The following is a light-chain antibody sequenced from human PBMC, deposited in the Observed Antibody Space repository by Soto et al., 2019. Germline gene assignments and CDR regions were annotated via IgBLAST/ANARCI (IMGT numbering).Light chain of an antibody. J-gene: IGKJ1*01. CDR1: QSVSSSY. V-gene: IGKV3-20*01. CDR2: GAS. Sequence: VLTQSPGTLSLSPGERATLSCRASQSVSSSYLAWYQQKPGQAPRLLIYGASSRATGIPDRFSGSGSGTDFTLTISRLEPEDFAVYYCQQYGSSPSWTFGQGTKVDIK. CDR3: QQYGSSPSWT.